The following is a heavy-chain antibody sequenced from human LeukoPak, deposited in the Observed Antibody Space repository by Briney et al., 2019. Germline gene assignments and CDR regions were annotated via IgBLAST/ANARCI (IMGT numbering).Heavy chain of an antibody. CDR3: ARGRGENDYGAFGFDY. D-gene: IGHD4-17*01. J-gene: IGHJ4*02. CDR2: INHSGST. CDR1: GGSFSGYY. Sequence: SETLSLTCAVYGGSFSGYYWSWIRQPPGKGLEWIGEINHSGSTNYNPSLKSRVTISVDTSKNQFSLKLSSVTAADTAVYYCARGRGENDYGAFGFDYWGQGPWSPSPQ. V-gene: IGHV4-34*01.